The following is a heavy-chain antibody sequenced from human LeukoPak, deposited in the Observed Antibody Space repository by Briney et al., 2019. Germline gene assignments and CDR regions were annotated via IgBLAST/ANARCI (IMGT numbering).Heavy chain of an antibody. CDR2: ISNSGSYT. CDR1: GFTFSDYY. CDR3: ARVKGVYAFDF. D-gene: IGHD2-8*01. J-gene: IGHJ3*01. Sequence: GGSLRLSCAASGFTFSDYYMGWIRQAPGKGLEWASYISNSGSYTKYADSVKGRFTISRDNAKNSLFLEVNSLRAEDTAVYYCARVKGVYAFDFWGQGTMVTVSS. V-gene: IGHV3-11*05.